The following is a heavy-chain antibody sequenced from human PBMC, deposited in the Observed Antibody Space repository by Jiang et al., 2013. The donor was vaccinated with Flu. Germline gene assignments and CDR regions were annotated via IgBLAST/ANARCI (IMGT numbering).Heavy chain of an antibody. D-gene: IGHD6-13*01. V-gene: IGHV4-59*01. CDR2: IYYSGST. J-gene: IGHJ5*02. CDR3: ARWHLAAPSWFDP. CDR1: GGSISSYY. Sequence: LLKPSETLSLTCTVSGGSISSYYWSWIRQPPGKGLEWIGYIYYSGSTNYNPSLKSRVTISVDTSKNQFSLKLSSVTAADTAVYYCARWHLAAPSWFDPVGPGNPGHRLL.